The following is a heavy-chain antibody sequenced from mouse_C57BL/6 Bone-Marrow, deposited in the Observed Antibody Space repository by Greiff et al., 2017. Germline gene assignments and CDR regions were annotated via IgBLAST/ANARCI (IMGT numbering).Heavy chain of an antibody. J-gene: IGHJ4*01. CDR1: GYTFTNYW. V-gene: IGHV1-64*01. CDR3: ARSYDYDDYTMDY. Sequence: QVQLQQPGAELVKPGASVKLSCKASGYTFTNYWMHWVKQRPGQGLEWIGMMHPNGGSPDYNEKFKSEATLSVYKSSRTAYMELSSLTSEYSAVYYCARSYDYDDYTMDYWGQGTSVTVSS. D-gene: IGHD2-4*01. CDR2: MHPNGGSP.